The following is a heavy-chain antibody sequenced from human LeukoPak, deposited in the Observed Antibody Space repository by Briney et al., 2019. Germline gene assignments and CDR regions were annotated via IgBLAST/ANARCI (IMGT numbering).Heavy chain of an antibody. CDR3: ARDVGATTSATFDL. V-gene: IGHV3-11*01. D-gene: IGHD1-26*01. CDR2: ITSSGTST. Sequence: GGSLRLSCDASGFTFSDYYMTWIRQAPGKGLEWISYITSSGTSTYYPVSVRGRFTISRDNARNSVYLQMEYLRADDTAVYYCARDVGATTSATFDLWGQGTMVTVSS. CDR1: GFTFSDYY. J-gene: IGHJ3*01.